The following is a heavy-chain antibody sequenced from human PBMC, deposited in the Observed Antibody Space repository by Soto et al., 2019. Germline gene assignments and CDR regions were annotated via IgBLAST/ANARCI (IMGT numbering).Heavy chain of an antibody. CDR1: GFTFSSYS. CDR2: ISSSSTYI. V-gene: IGHV3-21*02. J-gene: IGHJ4*02. CDR3: PRGGREITRHFDY. Sequence: EVQLVESGGDLVKPGGSLRLSCVDSGFTFSSYSMNWVRQAPGKGLEWVSSISSSSTYIYYADSVKGRFTISRDNAKNSLYLQMTSLSAEDTAVYYCPRGGREITRHFDYLGQGTLVTVSS. D-gene: IGHD3-10*01.